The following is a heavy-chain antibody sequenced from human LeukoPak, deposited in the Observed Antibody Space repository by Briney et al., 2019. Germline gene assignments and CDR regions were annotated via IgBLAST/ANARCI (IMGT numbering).Heavy chain of an antibody. CDR1: GGTFSSYA. CDR3: AREAERIEPYYYDSSGYSLGAFDI. J-gene: IGHJ3*02. CDR2: IIPIFGTA. Sequence: SVKVSCKASGGTFSSYAISWVRQAPGQGLEWMGGIIPIFGTANYAQKFQGRVTITADESTSTAYMELSSLRYEDTAVYYCAREAERIEPYYYDSSGYSLGAFDIWGQGTMVTVSS. D-gene: IGHD3-22*01. V-gene: IGHV1-69*13.